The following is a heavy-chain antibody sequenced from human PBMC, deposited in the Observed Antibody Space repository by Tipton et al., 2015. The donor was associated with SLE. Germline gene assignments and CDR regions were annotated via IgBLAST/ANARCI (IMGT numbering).Heavy chain of an antibody. V-gene: IGHV3-23*01. CDR1: GFTVNTYS. CDR2: ISGSGRNT. D-gene: IGHD6-6*01. CDR3: ASRLDDFDI. Sequence: SLRLSCAASGFTVNTYSISWVRQAPGKGLEWVSAISGSGRNTYYTDSVKGRFTITRDNSKNTATLQMNSLRADDTAVYYCASRLDDFDIWGQGTMVTVSS. J-gene: IGHJ3*02.